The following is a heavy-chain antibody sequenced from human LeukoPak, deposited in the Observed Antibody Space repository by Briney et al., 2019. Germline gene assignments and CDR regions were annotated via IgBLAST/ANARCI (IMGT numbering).Heavy chain of an antibody. V-gene: IGHV3-23*01. J-gene: IGHJ4*02. Sequence: PGGSLRLSCAASGFTFNNYAMSWVRQAPGKGLEWVSVISGSGGSTYYADSVKGRFTISRDNSKNTLYLQMSSLRAEDTAVYYCATDRGWRTSGYYLYYFEYWGQGTLVTFSS. CDR1: GFTFNNYA. D-gene: IGHD3-3*01. CDR2: ISGSGGST. CDR3: ATDRGWRTSGYYLYYFEY.